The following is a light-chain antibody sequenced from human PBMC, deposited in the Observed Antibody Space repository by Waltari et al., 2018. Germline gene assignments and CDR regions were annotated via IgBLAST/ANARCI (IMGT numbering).Light chain of an antibody. CDR2: YAS. CDR1: ESIGSY. CDR3: HQSSSLPIT. V-gene: IGKV6-21*01. Sequence: EIVLTQSPDFQSVTPKEKVTITCRASESIGSYLHWHQQKPGQSPKLLIKYASQSLSGVPSRFTGSGSGTDFTLTIDSLEAEDAATYYCHQSSSLPITFGQGTRLEIK. J-gene: IGKJ5*01.